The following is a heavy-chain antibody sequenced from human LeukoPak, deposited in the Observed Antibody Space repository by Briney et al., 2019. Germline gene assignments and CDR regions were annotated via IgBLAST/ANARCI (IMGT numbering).Heavy chain of an antibody. V-gene: IGHV3-7*01. J-gene: IGHJ6*02. CDR3: RWYIRSNYCNMDV. Sequence: GGSLRLSCAASGFTFSNYWMSWFRRAPGKGLKWVANIKQDGIEKYYVDSVKGRFTVSRDNAKNSLFLQMNSLRAEDTAVYYCRWYIRSNYCNMDVWGQGITVTVSS. D-gene: IGHD4-23*01. CDR1: GFTFSNYW. CDR2: IKQDGIEK.